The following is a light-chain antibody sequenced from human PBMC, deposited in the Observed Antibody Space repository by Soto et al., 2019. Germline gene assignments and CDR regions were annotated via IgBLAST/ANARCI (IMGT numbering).Light chain of an antibody. V-gene: IGKV1-5*03. Sequence: EIQMNQSPSTLSGSVGDRVTITCRASQTISSWLAWYQQKPGKAPKLLIYKASTLKSGVPSRFSGSGSGTEFTLTISSLQPDDFATYYCQHYNSYSEAFGQGTNVDI. CDR3: QHYNSYSEA. J-gene: IGKJ1*01. CDR2: KAS. CDR1: QTISSW.